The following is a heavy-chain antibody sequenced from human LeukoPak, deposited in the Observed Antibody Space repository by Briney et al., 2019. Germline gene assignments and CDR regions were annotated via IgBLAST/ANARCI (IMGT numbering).Heavy chain of an antibody. CDR2: ISGSGVST. V-gene: IGHV3-23*01. CDR1: GFTFSSYT. Sequence: GGSLRLSCAASGFTFSSYTMNWVRQAPGKGLEWVSGISGSGVSTYYADSVKGRFTTSRDNSKNTLYLQMNSLRAEDTAVYFCARMPSTEIYYYYYMDVWGKGTTVTVCS. CDR3: ARMPSTEIYYYYYMDV. D-gene: IGHD2-2*01. J-gene: IGHJ6*03.